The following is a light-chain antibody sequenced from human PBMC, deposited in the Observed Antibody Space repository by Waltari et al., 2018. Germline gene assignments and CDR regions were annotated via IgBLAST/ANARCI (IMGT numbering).Light chain of an antibody. CDR3: QQRVHWPPLT. CDR1: QSVNNY. Sequence: ETVLTQSPATLSLSPGERATLSCRASQSVNNYLAWYQQKPGQAPRLLIYDASNRGTGIPDRFSGSGSGTDFTLTISSLEPEDFAVYFCQQRVHWPPLTFGGGTKVEMK. CDR2: DAS. V-gene: IGKV3-11*01. J-gene: IGKJ4*01.